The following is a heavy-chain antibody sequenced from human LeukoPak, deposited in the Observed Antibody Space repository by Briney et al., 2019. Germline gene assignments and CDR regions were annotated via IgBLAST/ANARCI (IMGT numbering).Heavy chain of an antibody. Sequence: PGGSLRLSCAVSGFTFSNYAMSWVRQAPGKGLEWVSAITSSGGDTYNADSVRGRFSISRDNSKNTLYLQMNSLRAEDTAVYFCAKADYNDYAFDNWGQGTLVTASA. D-gene: IGHD4-11*01. CDR1: GFTFSNYA. V-gene: IGHV3-23*01. CDR2: ITSSGGDT. J-gene: IGHJ4*02. CDR3: AKADYNDYAFDN.